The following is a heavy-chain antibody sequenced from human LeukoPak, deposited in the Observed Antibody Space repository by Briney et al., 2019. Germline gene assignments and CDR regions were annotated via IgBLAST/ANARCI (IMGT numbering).Heavy chain of an antibody. CDR1: GYTFTGYY. J-gene: IGHJ4*02. CDR3: ARDLQPYDSSGYSGDFDY. CDR2: INPNSGGT. V-gene: IGHV1-2*02. Sequence: AASVKVSCKASGYTFTGYYMHWVRQAPGQGLEWMGWINPNSGGTNYAQKLQGRVTMTTDTSTSTAYMELRSLRSDDTAVYYCARDLQPYDSSGYSGDFDYWGQGTLVTVSS. D-gene: IGHD3-22*01.